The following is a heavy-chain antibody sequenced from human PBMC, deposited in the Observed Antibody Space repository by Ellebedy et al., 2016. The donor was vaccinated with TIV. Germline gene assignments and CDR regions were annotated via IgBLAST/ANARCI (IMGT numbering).Heavy chain of an antibody. CDR1: GYTFTGYY. J-gene: IGHJ6*02. Sequence: AASVKVSCKASGYTFTGYYMHWVRQAPGQGLEWMGWINPNSGGTNYAQKFQGWVTMTRDTSISTAYMELSRLRSDDTAVYYCARDQISSSWYGVVYYYYGMDVWGQGTTVTVSS. CDR3: ARDQISSSWYGVVYYYYGMDV. V-gene: IGHV1-2*04. D-gene: IGHD6-13*01. CDR2: INPNSGGT.